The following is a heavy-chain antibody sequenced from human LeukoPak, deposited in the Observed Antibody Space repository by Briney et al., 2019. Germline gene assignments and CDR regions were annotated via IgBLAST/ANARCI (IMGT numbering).Heavy chain of an antibody. CDR2: IYYSGRT. Sequence: SETLSLPCTVSGGSISSGDYYWSWIRQPPGKGLEWIGYIYYSGRTYYTPSLKSRVTISVDTSKNQFSLKLSSVTAADTAVYYCARDGGRYCSSTSCPGPSHWFDPWGQGTLVTVSS. V-gene: IGHV4-30-4*08. CDR3: ARDGGRYCSSTSCPGPSHWFDP. CDR1: GGSISSGDYY. J-gene: IGHJ5*02. D-gene: IGHD2-2*01.